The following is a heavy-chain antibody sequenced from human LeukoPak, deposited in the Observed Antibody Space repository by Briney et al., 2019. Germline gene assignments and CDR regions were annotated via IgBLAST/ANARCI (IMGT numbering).Heavy chain of an antibody. Sequence: SQTLSLTCTVSGGSITSGDYYWSWIRQPPGKGLEWIGYIYYSGSTYYNPSLKSRVTISVDTSKNQFSLKLSSVTAADTAVYYCARGNYGDYGEYFQHWGQGTLVTVSS. CDR3: ARGNYGDYGEYFQH. D-gene: IGHD4-17*01. CDR1: GGSITSGDYY. V-gene: IGHV4-30-4*01. J-gene: IGHJ1*01. CDR2: IYYSGST.